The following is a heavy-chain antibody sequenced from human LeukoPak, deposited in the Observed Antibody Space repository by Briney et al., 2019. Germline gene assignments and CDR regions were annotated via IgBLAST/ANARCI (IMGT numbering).Heavy chain of an antibody. V-gene: IGHV5-51*01. CDR1: GYSFTSYW. CDR3: ALGRYYDFWRVDGVYGMDV. D-gene: IGHD3-3*01. Sequence: GESLKISCKGSGYSFTSYWIGWVRQMPGKGLEWMGIIYPGDSDTRYSPSFQGQVTISADKSISTAYLQWSSLKASDTAMYYCALGRYYDFWRVDGVYGMDVWGQGTTVTVSS. J-gene: IGHJ6*02. CDR2: IYPGDSDT.